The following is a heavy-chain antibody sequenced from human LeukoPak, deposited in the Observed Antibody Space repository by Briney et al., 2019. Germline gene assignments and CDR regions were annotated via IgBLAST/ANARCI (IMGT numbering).Heavy chain of an antibody. J-gene: IGHJ3*02. D-gene: IGHD2-21*01. CDR2: TSLRSKWYN. CDR3: TRGKYSGFDI. V-gene: IGHV6-1*01. CDR1: GDSVVANNVA. Sequence: SQTLSLTSAISGDSVVANNVASNWTRQSPSSGLEWLGRTSLRSKWYNKYAVSLKSRITINPDTSRNHFSLQLNSVMPEDTAVYYCTRGKYSGFDIWGQGTMVTVSS.